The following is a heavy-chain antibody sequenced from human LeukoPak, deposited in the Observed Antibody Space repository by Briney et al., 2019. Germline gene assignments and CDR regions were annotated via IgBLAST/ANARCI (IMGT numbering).Heavy chain of an antibody. D-gene: IGHD3-9*01. CDR1: GGTFSSYA. Sequence: ASVKVSCKASGGTFSSYAISWVRQAPGQGLEWMGRIIPIFGTANHAQKFQGRVTITTDESTSTAYMELSSLRSEDTAVYYCASSRYFDWLAFDYWGQGTLVTVSS. V-gene: IGHV1-69*05. J-gene: IGHJ4*02. CDR3: ASSRYFDWLAFDY. CDR2: IIPIFGTA.